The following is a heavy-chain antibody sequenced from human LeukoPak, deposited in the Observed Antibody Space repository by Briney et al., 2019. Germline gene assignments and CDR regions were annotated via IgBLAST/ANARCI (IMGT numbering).Heavy chain of an antibody. J-gene: IGHJ4*02. CDR1: GFTFRHAW. Sequence: KSGGSLRLSCAASGFTFRHAWMNCVRQAPGKGLEWVGRIKSQDDGGTADYGAPVRGRFSISRDDSKNTLFLQMKNLKTEDTAVYYCTTDSPRLLLPGTATWGQGTLVIVSS. V-gene: IGHV3-15*01. D-gene: IGHD1-26*01. CDR2: IKSQDDGGTA. CDR3: TTDSPRLLLPGTAT.